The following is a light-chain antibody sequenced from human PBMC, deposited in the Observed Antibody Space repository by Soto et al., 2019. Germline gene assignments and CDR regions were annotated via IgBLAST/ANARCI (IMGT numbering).Light chain of an antibody. CDR3: QQSYNSPFN. CDR2: DAS. V-gene: IGKV1-33*01. J-gene: IGKJ3*01. Sequence: DIQMTQSPSSLSASVGDRVTITCQASQDISNYLNWYQQKPGKAPKLLIYDASNLETGVPSRFSGSGSGTDFTLTIDSLQPEDFATYYCQQSYNSPFNFGPGTRVDIK. CDR1: QDISNY.